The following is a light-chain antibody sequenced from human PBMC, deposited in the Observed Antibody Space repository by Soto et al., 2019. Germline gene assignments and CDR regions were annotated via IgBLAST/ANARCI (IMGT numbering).Light chain of an antibody. Sequence: IQLTQSPSSLSASVGDRVTITCRASLGISSYLAWYQQKPGKAPKLLISAASTLQSGVPSRFSGSGSGTDFTLTISSLQPEDFATYYCQQLNSYPRTFGPGTKVDNK. V-gene: IGKV1-9*01. CDR3: QQLNSYPRT. CDR1: LGISSY. CDR2: AAS. J-gene: IGKJ3*01.